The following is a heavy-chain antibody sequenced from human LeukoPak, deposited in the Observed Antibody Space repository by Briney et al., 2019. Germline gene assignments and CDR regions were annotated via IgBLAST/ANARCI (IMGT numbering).Heavy chain of an antibody. CDR1: GYTFTSYD. CDR2: MNPNSDNT. D-gene: IGHD3-22*01. CDR3: ATGGNYYDSSGYRDY. J-gene: IGHJ4*02. V-gene: IGHV1-8*01. Sequence: ASVKVSCKASGYTFTSYDINWVRQATGQGLEWMGWMNPNSDNTGYAQKFQGRVTMTEDTSTGTAYMELSSLRSEDTAVYYCATGGNYYDSSGYRDYWGQGTLVTVSS.